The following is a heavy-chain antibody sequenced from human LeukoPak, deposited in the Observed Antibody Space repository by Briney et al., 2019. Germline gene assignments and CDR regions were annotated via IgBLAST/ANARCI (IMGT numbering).Heavy chain of an antibody. CDR2: IRSKAYGGTT. Sequence: PGRSLRLSCAASGFTFSSYAMHWVRQAPGKGLEWVGFIRSKAYGGTTEYAASVKGRFTISRDDSKSIAYLQMNSLKTEDTAVYYCTTRPVAATPGGVAYWGQGTLVTVSS. CDR1: GFTFSSYA. CDR3: TTRPVAATPGGVAY. J-gene: IGHJ4*02. D-gene: IGHD2-15*01. V-gene: IGHV3-49*04.